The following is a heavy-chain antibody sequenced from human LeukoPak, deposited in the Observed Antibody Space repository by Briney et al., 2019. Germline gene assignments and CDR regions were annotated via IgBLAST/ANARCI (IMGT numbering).Heavy chain of an antibody. D-gene: IGHD3-10*01. CDR1: GSTFSDYY. CDR2: ISTSGSTI. CDR3: ARDRGRYYYGSGSYYPDY. Sequence: GGSLRLSCAASGSTFSDYYMSWIRQAPGKGLEWVSYISTSGSTIYYADSLKGRFTISRDNAKNLLYLQMNSLRAEDTAVYYCARDRGRYYYGSGSYYPDYWGQGTLVTVSS. V-gene: IGHV3-11*01. J-gene: IGHJ4*02.